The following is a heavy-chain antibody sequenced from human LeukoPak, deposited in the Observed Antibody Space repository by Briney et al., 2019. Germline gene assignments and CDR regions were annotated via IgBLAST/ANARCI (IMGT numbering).Heavy chain of an antibody. CDR2: IYYSGTT. CDR1: GGSINSGTYY. CDR3: AAALTVYGDYPYYFAY. Sequence: PSETLSLTCTVSGGSINSGTYYWSWVRQHPGTGLEWIGYIYYSGTTYYDSSLKSRVTISLGTSKNRFSLKLDSVTAADTAVYYCAAALTVYGDYPYYFAYWGQGTLVTVSS. J-gene: IGHJ4*02. D-gene: IGHD4-17*01. V-gene: IGHV4-31*03.